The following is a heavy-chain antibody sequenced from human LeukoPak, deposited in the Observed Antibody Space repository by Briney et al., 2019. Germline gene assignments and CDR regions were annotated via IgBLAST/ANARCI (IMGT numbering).Heavy chain of an antibody. CDR2: ISGSGGST. D-gene: IGHD6-19*01. CDR3: MSKENYSSGWSPY. Sequence: GGSLRLSCAASGFTFSSYAMSWVRQAPGKGLEWASAISGSGGSTYYADSVKGRFTISRDNSKNTLYLQMNSLRAEDTAVYYCMSKENYSSGWSPYWGQGTLVTVSS. J-gene: IGHJ4*02. V-gene: IGHV3-23*01. CDR1: GFTFSSYA.